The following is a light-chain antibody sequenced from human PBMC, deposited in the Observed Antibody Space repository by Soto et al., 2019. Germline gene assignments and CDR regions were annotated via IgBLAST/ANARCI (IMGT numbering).Light chain of an antibody. CDR2: TTS. CDR1: QSVSGS. Sequence: EVVLTQSPATLSVSPGESATLSCRASQSVSGSVAWYQQKPGQAPRLLIYTTSNRATGVPARFSGSGSGTEFTLTISSLQSEDFAVYYCQQYSQWPWTFGQGTKVEIK. V-gene: IGKV3-15*01. J-gene: IGKJ1*01. CDR3: QQYSQWPWT.